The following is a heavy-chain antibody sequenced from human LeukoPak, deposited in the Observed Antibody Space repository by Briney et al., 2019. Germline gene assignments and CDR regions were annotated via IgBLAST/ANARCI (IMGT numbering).Heavy chain of an antibody. V-gene: IGHV3-7*05. Sequence: PGGSLRLSCTASGLTLSMYWMSGLRQAPGKRLEWVANIKQDGSEKYYVDSVKGRFTISRDNAKNSLYLQMNSLRAEDTAVYYSARGGTYFPYWSQGTLVTVSS. CDR2: IKQDGSEK. CDR3: ARGGTYFPY. CDR1: GLTLSMYW. D-gene: IGHD1-26*01. J-gene: IGHJ4*02.